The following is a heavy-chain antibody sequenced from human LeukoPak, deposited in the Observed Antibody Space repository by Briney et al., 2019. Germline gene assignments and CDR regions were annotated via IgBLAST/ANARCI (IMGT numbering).Heavy chain of an antibody. D-gene: IGHD6-6*01. CDR3: AREVEYSSSHFDY. V-gene: IGHV4-61*08. J-gene: IGHJ4*02. Sequence: SETLSLTCTVSGGSISGSGYYWGWVRQPPGKGLEWIGYIYYSGSTNYNPSLKSRVTISVDTSKNQFSLKLSSVTAADTAVYYCAREVEYSSSHFDYWGQGTLVTVSS. CDR1: GGSISGSGYY. CDR2: IYYSGST.